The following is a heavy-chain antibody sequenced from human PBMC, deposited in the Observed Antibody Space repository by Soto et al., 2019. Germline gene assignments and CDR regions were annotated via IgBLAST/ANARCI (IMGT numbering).Heavy chain of an antibody. CDR3: AKDEGRFLRNYFNYGIDV. Sequence: GGSLRLSCAASGFDFSDHGMHWVRQAPGEGLEWVTVISYDGTAKYYKESVKGRFTTSRDNSMKTLYLQIDSLRVEDTAVYYCAKDEGRFLRNYFNYGIDVWGLGTTVTVSS. D-gene: IGHD3-3*01. J-gene: IGHJ6*02. CDR2: ISYDGTAK. CDR1: GFDFSDHG. V-gene: IGHV3-33*03.